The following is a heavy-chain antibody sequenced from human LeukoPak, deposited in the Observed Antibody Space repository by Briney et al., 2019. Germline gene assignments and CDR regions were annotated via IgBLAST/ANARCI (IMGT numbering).Heavy chain of an antibody. Sequence: SETLSLTCAVYGGSFSGYYWSWIRQPPGKGLEWIGEINHSGSTNYNPSLKSRVTISVDTSKNQFSLKLGSVTAADTAVYYCARGGSRKPRANFDYWGQGTLVTASS. J-gene: IGHJ4*02. D-gene: IGHD3-10*01. CDR1: GGSFSGYY. CDR2: INHSGST. V-gene: IGHV4-34*01. CDR3: ARGGSRKPRANFDY.